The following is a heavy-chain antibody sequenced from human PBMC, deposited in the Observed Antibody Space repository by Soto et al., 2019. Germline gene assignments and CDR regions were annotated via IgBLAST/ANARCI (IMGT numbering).Heavy chain of an antibody. Sequence: ASVKVSCKVSGYTLTELSMHWARQAPGKGLEWMGGFDPEDGETIYAQKFQVRVTMTEDTSXETAYMELSSLRSEDTAVYYCATARHYYDFWSCYSGPPPNDAFDIRRQGIMVSVS. CDR2: FDPEDGET. CDR3: ATARHYYDFWSCYSGPPPNDAFDI. J-gene: IGHJ3*02. CDR1: GYTLTELS. V-gene: IGHV1-24*01. D-gene: IGHD3-3*01.